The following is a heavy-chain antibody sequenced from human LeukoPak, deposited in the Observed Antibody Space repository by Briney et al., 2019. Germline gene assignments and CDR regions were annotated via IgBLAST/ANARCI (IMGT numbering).Heavy chain of an antibody. J-gene: IGHJ4*02. V-gene: IGHV3-23*01. CDR2: ISGSGGST. CDR3: AKVVIGELGAYYFDY. CDR1: GFTFSSYA. Sequence: GGSLRLSCAASGFTFSSYAMSWVRQAPGKGLEWVSAISGSGGSTYYADSVKGRFTISGDNSKNTLYLQMNSLRAEDTAVYYCAKVVIGELGAYYFDYWGQGTLVTVS. D-gene: IGHD3-10*01.